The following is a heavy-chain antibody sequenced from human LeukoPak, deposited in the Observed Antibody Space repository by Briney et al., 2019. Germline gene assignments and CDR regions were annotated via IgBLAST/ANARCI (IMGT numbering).Heavy chain of an antibody. CDR2: ISYDGSNK. V-gene: IGHV3-30*18. CDR1: GLTFSTYT. D-gene: IGHD4-17*01. J-gene: IGHJ3*02. CDR3: AKEFYGDYADAFDI. Sequence: GGSLRLSCAASGLTFSTYTMNWVRQAPGKGLEWVAVISYDGSNKYYADSVKGRFTISRDNSKNTLYLQMNSLRAEGTAVYYCAKEFYGDYADAFDIWGQGTMVTVSS.